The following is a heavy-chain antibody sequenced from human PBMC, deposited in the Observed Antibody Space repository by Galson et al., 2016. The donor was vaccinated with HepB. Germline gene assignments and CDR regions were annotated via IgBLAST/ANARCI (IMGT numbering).Heavy chain of an antibody. J-gene: IGHJ4*02. Sequence: SLRLSCAASGFPFSDRWMDWVRQAPGKGLEWVGRIRSRAANYITDYAASVKDRFTISRDDSKNSLFLQMNSLKIEDTAVYYCGDMGRDATGWGQGTLVSVSS. CDR1: GFPFSDRW. CDR2: IRSRAANYIT. V-gene: IGHV3-72*01. D-gene: IGHD3-10*01. CDR3: GDMGRDATG.